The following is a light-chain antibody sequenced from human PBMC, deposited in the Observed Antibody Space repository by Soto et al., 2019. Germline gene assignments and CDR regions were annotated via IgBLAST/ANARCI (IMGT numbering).Light chain of an antibody. CDR3: CSYAGTATV. Sequence: QSVLTQPASVSGSPGQSITISCTGTNSDVESYNLVSWFRQHPGEAPKLIVYEGTKRPSGVSNRFSGSKSGNPASLTISGLQAEDDANYYCCSYAGTATVFGTGTKVTVL. CDR2: EGT. V-gene: IGLV2-23*03. J-gene: IGLJ1*01. CDR1: NSDVESYNL.